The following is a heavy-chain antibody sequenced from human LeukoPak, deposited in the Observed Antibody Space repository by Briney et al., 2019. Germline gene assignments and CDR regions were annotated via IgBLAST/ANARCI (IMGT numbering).Heavy chain of an antibody. CDR1: GFTFSSYS. Sequence: GGSLRLSCAASGFTFSSYSMSWVRQAPGKGQEWVSTISSSGTYIFHADSVKGRFTISRDNAKNSLYLQMNSLRAEDTAVYYCARVGGSGTYQQEGWFGPWGQGTLVTVSS. J-gene: IGHJ5*02. D-gene: IGHD3-10*01. CDR2: ISSSGTYI. V-gene: IGHV3-21*01. CDR3: ARVGGSGTYQQEGWFGP.